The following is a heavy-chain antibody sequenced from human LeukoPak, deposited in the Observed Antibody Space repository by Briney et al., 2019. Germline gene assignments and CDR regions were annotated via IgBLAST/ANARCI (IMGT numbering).Heavy chain of an antibody. D-gene: IGHD3-16*01. CDR1: GFTFSSYE. CDR3: AKGRFGELYSPFEN. CDR2: ISSSGSTI. Sequence: GGSLRLSCAASGFTFSSYEMNWVRQAPGKGLEWVSYISSSGSTIYYADSVKGRFTISRDNAKKSLYVQINGLRADDTAFYYCAKGRFGELYSPFENWGQGTLVTVSS. V-gene: IGHV3-48*03. J-gene: IGHJ4*02.